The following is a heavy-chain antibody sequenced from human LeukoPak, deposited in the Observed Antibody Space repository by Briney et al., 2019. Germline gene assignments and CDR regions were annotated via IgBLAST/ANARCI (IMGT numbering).Heavy chain of an antibody. V-gene: IGHV4-59*01. CDR1: GGSISSYY. CDR2: IYYSGST. J-gene: IGHJ4*02. CDR3: ARVTMVADAPDY. Sequence: PSETLSLTCTVSGGSISSYYWSWIRQPPGKGLEWIGYIYYSGSTNYNPSLKSRVTISVDTSKNQFSLKLSSVTAADTAVYYCARVTMVADAPDYWGQGTLVTVSS. D-gene: IGHD4/OR15-4a*01.